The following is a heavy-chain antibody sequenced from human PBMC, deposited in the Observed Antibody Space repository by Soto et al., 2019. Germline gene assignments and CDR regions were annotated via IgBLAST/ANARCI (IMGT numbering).Heavy chain of an antibody. Sequence: EVQLLESGGGLVQPGGSLRLSCAASGFTFSTYAMTWVRQAPGKXLEWVSSVTNSGSNTYHADSVKGRFTISRDNSKNMLFLQMNSLRAEDTALYYCAKDLAATATGDSFDIWGQGTMVTVSS. CDR2: VTNSGSNT. V-gene: IGHV3-23*01. CDR1: GFTFSTYA. D-gene: IGHD1-1*01. J-gene: IGHJ3*02. CDR3: AKDLAATATGDSFDI.